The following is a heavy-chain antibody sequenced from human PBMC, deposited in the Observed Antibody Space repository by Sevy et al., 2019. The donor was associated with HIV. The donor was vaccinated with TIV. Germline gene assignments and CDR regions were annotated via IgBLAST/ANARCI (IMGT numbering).Heavy chain of an antibody. V-gene: IGHV4-39*01. J-gene: IGHJ4*02. CDR2: IYYNADT. D-gene: IGHD3-16*01. CDR3: ARHGAWRFYFDF. Sequence: SETLSLTCTVSGGSISSSDYFWGWIRQPPGKGLEWIGTIYYNADTYHNPSLTNPVTISVDTSKNQFSLRMTSVTALDTAVYYCARHGAWRFYFDFWGRGALVTVSS. CDR1: GGSISSSDYF.